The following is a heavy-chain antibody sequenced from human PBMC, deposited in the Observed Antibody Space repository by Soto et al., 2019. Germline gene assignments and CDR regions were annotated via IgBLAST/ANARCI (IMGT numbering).Heavy chain of an antibody. Sequence: ASVKVSCKASGYTFTSYGISWVRQAPGQGLEWMGWISAYNGNTNYAQKLQGRVTMTTDTSTSTAYMELRSLRSDDTAVYYCAREGGLGYSSSYWFDHWGQGTLVTVSS. D-gene: IGHD6-13*01. V-gene: IGHV1-18*01. CDR1: GYTFTSYG. CDR3: AREGGLGYSSSYWFDH. CDR2: ISAYNGNT. J-gene: IGHJ5*02.